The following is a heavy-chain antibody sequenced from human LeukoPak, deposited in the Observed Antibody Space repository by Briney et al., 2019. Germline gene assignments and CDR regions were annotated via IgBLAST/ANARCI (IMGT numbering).Heavy chain of an antibody. V-gene: IGHV1-24*01. D-gene: IGHD2-21*02. CDR3: VTDRARLFWYFDL. Sequence: ASLKVSCKVSGSTLSDLSIHWVRQAPGEGLEYVGGSDPEDGETFHAQNFQGRVTMTEDTSIDTAYMELSSLRSEDTAVYYCVTDRARLFWYFDLWGRGTLVTVSS. CDR1: GSTLSDLS. CDR2: SDPEDGET. J-gene: IGHJ2*01.